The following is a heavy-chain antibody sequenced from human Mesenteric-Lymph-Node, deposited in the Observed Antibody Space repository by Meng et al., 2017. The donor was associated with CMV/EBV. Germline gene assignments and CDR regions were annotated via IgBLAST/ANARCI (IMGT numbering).Heavy chain of an antibody. CDR2: INHSGST. D-gene: IGHD3-22*01. J-gene: IGHJ4*02. V-gene: IGHV4-34*01. CDR3: ARVLREDYDSSGYYPD. Sequence: SETLSLTCAVYGGSFSGYYWSWIRQPPGKGLEWIGEINHSGSTNYNPSLKSRVTISVDTSKNQFSLKLSSVTAADTAVYYCARVLREDYDSSGYYPDWGQGTLVTVSS. CDR1: GGSFSGYY.